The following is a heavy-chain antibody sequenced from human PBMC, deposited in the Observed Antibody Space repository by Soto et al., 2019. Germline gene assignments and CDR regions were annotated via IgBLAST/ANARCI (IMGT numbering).Heavy chain of an antibody. D-gene: IGHD3-10*01. CDR2: KSYAGILK. V-gene: IGHV3-30*18. CDR1: GFTFSAFG. CDR3: AKDFKVSGGHYGSLNYYYCMDV. Sequence: GGSLRLSCAVSGFTFSAFGMHWVRQAPGKGLEWVAIKSYAGILKDFAVPVKGRFTISRDTSKGALYLQMNSLTPEDTAVYYCAKDFKVSGGHYGSLNYYYCMDVWGQGTTVTVSS. J-gene: IGHJ6*02.